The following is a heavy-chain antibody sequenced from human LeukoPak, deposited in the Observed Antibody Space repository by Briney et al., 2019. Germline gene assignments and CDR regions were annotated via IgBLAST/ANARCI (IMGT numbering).Heavy chain of an antibody. CDR2: ISSSSSYI. Sequence: GGSLRLSCAASGFTFSSYSMNWVRQAPGKGLEWVSPISSSSSYIYYADSVKGRFTISRDNAKNSLYLQMNSLRAEDTAVYYCARVGSGSYHDAFDIWGQGTMVTVSS. J-gene: IGHJ3*02. V-gene: IGHV3-21*01. D-gene: IGHD3-10*01. CDR1: GFTFSSYS. CDR3: ARVGSGSYHDAFDI.